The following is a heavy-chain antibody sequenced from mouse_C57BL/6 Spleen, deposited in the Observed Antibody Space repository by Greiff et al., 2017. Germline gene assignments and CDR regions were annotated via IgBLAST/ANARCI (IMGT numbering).Heavy chain of an antibody. CDR3: ARELRLPLPWFAY. CDR2: IHPNRGST. J-gene: IGHJ3*01. CDR1: GYTFTSYW. V-gene: IGHV1-64*01. Sequence: QVQLQQPGPELVKPGASVTLSCKASGYTFTSYWMHWVKQRPGQGLEWIGMIHPNRGSTNYNEKFKGKSTLTVDKSSSTAYMQLSSLTSEDSAVYYCARELRLPLPWFAYWGQGTLVTDAA. D-gene: IGHD3-2*02.